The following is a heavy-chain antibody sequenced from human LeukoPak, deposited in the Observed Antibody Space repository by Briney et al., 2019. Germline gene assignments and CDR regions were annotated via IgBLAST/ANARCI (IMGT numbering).Heavy chain of an antibody. D-gene: IGHD2-15*01. V-gene: IGHV3-23*01. Sequence: GGCLRLSCAASGLTFSSYGMSSVRQAPGKGLEWVSAISGSGGSTYYANSVKGRFTITRDNSKNTLYLQMNSLRAEDTAVDYCAKGRSTFDVWGKGTTVTISS. CDR2: ISGSGGST. J-gene: IGHJ6*04. CDR1: GLTFSSYG. CDR3: AKGRSTFDV.